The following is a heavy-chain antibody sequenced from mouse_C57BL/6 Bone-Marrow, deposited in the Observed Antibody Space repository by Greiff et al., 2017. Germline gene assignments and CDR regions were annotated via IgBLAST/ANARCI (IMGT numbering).Heavy chain of an antibody. CDR2: IHPSDSDT. Sequence: QVQLQQPGAELVKPGASVKVSCKASGYTFTSYWMHWVKQRPGQGLEWIGRIHPSDSDTNYNQKFKGKATLTVDKSSSADYMQLSSLTSEDSAVYCGAIWIRCYYDMDYWGQGTSVTVSS. V-gene: IGHV1-74*01. CDR1: GYTFTSYW. D-gene: IGHD1-1*01. CDR3: AIWIRCYYDMDY. J-gene: IGHJ4*01.